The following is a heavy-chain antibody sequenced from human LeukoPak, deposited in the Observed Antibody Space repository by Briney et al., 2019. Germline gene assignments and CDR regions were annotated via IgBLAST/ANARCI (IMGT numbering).Heavy chain of an antibody. D-gene: IGHD6-13*01. CDR1: GFPFSNYW. CDR3: ARGYYSSSRFDS. J-gene: IGHJ4*02. V-gene: IGHV3-74*01. CDR2: VNSDGSTT. Sequence: GGSLRLSCAASGFPFSNYWMHWVRQAPGKGLVWVSRVNSDGSTTNYADSVKGRLTISRDNAKNTLYMRMNSLRPEDTAVYYCARGYYSSSRFDSWGQGTLVTVSS.